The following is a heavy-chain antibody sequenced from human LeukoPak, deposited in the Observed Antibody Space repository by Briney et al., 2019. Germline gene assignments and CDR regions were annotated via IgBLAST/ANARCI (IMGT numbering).Heavy chain of an antibody. Sequence: GRSLRLSCAASGLTFSSYGMHWVRQAPGKGLEWVAVISYDGSNKYYADSVKGRFTISRDNSKNTLYLQMNSLRAEDTAVYYCAKGYDYVWGSFGGWGQGTLVTVSS. CDR1: GLTFSSYG. D-gene: IGHD3-16*01. CDR3: AKGYDYVWGSFGG. CDR2: ISYDGSNK. V-gene: IGHV3-30*18. J-gene: IGHJ4*02.